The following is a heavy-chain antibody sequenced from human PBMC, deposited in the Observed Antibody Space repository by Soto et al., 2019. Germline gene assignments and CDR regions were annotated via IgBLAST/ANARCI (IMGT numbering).Heavy chain of an antibody. V-gene: IGHV3-23*01. CDR1: GFTVGTFA. J-gene: IGHJ6*03. CDR2: ISGSGST. CDR3: AKALRFTFTTGYYMDV. Sequence: EVQLLESGGGLVQPGGSLRLSCAASGFTVGTFAMSWVPQPPGKGLGGVSVISGSGSTYSADSVKGRFTISRDSSKNTVYLQMNSLRAEDTAVYYCAKALRFTFTTGYYMDVWGRGTTVTVSS. D-gene: IGHD3-16*01.